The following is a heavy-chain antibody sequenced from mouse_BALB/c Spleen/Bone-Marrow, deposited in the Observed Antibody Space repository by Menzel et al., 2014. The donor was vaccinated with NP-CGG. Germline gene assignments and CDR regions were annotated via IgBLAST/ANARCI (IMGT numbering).Heavy chain of an antibody. V-gene: IGHV1S29*02. D-gene: IGHD1-1*02. Sequence: DVKLQESGPELVKPGASVKISCKASGYTFTDYNMHWVKQSHGKSLEWIGYIYPYNGGTGYNQKFKGKATLTVDNSSSTAYMELRSLTSEDSAVYYCARELSWYFDVWGAGTTVTVSS. CDR1: GYTFTDYN. CDR2: IYPYNGGT. CDR3: ARELSWYFDV. J-gene: IGHJ1*01.